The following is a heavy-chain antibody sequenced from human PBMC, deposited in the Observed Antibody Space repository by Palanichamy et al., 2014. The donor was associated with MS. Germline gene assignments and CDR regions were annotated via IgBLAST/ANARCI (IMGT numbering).Heavy chain of an antibody. J-gene: IGHJ4*02. CDR2: IDSDGSAT. Sequence: EVQLVESGGGLVQPGGSLRLSCTASGFTFSHYWIHWVRQAPGKGLVWVSRIDSDGSATSYADSVKGRFTVSRDNAKNTLYLQMNSLRTEDTGVYYCIRDNYGYDYWGQGTLVTVSS. CDR1: GFTFSHYW. D-gene: IGHD5-18*01. CDR3: IRDNYGYDY. V-gene: IGHV3-74*01.